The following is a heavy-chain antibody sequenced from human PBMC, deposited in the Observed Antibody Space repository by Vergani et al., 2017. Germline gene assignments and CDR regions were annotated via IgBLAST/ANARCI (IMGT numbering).Heavy chain of an antibody. CDR2: IYYSGST. J-gene: IGHJ4*02. V-gene: IGHV4-59*01. CDR3: ARADCSSTSCLFDY. Sequence: QVQLQESGPGLVKPSETLSLTCTVSGGSISSYYWSWIRQPPGKGLEWIGYIYYSGSTNYNPSLKSRVTISVDTSKNQFSLKLSSVTAADTAVYYCARADCSSTSCLFDYWGQGTLVTVSS. CDR1: GGSISSYY. D-gene: IGHD2-2*01.